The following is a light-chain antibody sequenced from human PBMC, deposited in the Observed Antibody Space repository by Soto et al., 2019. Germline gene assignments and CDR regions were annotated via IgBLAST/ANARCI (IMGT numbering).Light chain of an antibody. CDR1: QSITDY. J-gene: IGKJ1*01. Sequence: DIQMTQSPSSLSTSVGDRVTITCRASQSITDYLSWYQQKPGGVPKLLIYAASRLQSRVPSRFSGSGSGTDFTLTISSLQAEDFATYYCQHSYITPWTFGRGTEVEIK. CDR2: AAS. CDR3: QHSYITPWT. V-gene: IGKV1-39*01.